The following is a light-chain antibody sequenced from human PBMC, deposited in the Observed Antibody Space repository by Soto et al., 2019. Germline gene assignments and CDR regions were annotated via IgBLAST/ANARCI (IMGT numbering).Light chain of an antibody. CDR2: TNN. CDR3: AAWDDSLGAYV. CDR1: NSNIGTNT. J-gene: IGLJ1*01. V-gene: IGLV1-44*01. Sequence: QSVLTQPPSASATPGQRVTISCSGSNSNIGTNTVNWYQLLPKTAPRTLIYTNNQRPSGVPQRFSGSKTGTSASLAIGGLQSEDGADYYCAAWDDSLGAYVFGTGTKVTVL.